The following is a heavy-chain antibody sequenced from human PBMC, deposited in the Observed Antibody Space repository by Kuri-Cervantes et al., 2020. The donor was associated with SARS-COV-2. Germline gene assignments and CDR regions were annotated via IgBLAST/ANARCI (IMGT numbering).Heavy chain of an antibody. V-gene: IGHV3-9*01. CDR3: AKGAYYYDSSGYTYYYGMDV. Sequence: SLKISCAASGFTFDDYAMHWVRQAPGKGLEWVSGISWNSGSIGYADSVKGRFTISRDNSKNTPYLQMNSLRAEDTAVYYCAKGAYYYDSSGYTYYYGMDVWGQGTTVTVSS. CDR2: ISWNSGSI. D-gene: IGHD3-22*01. J-gene: IGHJ6*02. CDR1: GFTFDDYA.